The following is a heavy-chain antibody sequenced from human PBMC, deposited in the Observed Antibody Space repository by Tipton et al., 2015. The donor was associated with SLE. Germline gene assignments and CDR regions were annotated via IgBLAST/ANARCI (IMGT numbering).Heavy chain of an antibody. Sequence: SLRLSCAASGFLISDNYMSWVRQAPGKGLEWVSIIYRGGNTYYADSVKGRFIISRDNSKKSLYLQMDSLRVEDTAFYYCTKDIGTVTAAVGYWGQGTLVTVSS. J-gene: IGHJ4*02. CDR1: GFLISDNY. CDR2: IYRGGNT. V-gene: IGHV3-53*05. CDR3: TKDIGTVTAAVGY. D-gene: IGHD4-17*01.